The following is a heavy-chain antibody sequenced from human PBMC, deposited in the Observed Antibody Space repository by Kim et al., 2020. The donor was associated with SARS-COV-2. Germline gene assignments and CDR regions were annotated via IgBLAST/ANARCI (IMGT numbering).Heavy chain of an antibody. CDR3: ARDRNYYGSGSYYTALPGDYYYGMDV. Sequence: SETLSLTCTVSGGSISSYYWSWIRQPPGKGLEWIGYIYYSGSTNYNPSLKSRVTISVDTSKNQFSLKLSSVTAADTAVYYCARDRNYYGSGSYYTALPGDYYYGMDVWGQGTTVTVSS. CDR1: GGSISSYY. CDR2: IYYSGST. D-gene: IGHD3-10*01. V-gene: IGHV4-59*01. J-gene: IGHJ6*02.